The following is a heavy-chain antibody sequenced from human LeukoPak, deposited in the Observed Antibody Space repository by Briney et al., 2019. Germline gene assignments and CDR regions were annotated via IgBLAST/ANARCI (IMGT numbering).Heavy chain of an antibody. CDR1: GGSISSGSYY. J-gene: IGHJ4*02. CDR3: ARARYGEGDY. V-gene: IGHV4-61*02. CDR2: IYTSGST. D-gene: IGHD4-17*01. Sequence: PSETLSLTCTVSGGSISSGSYYWSWIRQPAGKGLEWIGRIYTSGSTNYNASLKSRVTISVDTSKNQFSLKLSSVTAADTAVYYCARARYGEGDYWGQGTLVTVSP.